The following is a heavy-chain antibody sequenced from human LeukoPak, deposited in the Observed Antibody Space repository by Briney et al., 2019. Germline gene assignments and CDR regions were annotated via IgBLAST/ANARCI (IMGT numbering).Heavy chain of an antibody. Sequence: ASVKVSCKVSGGTFSSYAISWVRQAPGQGLEWMGRIIPTLGIANYAQKFQGRVAITADKSTSTAYMELSSLRSEDTAVYYCARLYSAFDYVWGSYRIPFDYWGQGTLVTVSS. CDR1: GGTFSSYA. CDR2: IIPTLGIA. D-gene: IGHD3-16*02. V-gene: IGHV1-69*04. J-gene: IGHJ4*02. CDR3: ARLYSAFDYVWGSYRIPFDY.